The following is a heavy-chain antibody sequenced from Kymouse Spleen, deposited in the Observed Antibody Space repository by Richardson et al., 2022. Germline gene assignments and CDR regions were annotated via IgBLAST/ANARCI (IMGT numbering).Heavy chain of an antibody. J-gene: IGHJ5*02. CDR1: GFTFSSYG. Sequence: QVQLVESGGGVVQPGRSLRLSCAASGFTFSSYGMHWVRQAPGKGLEWVAVIWYDGSNKYYADSVKGRFTISRDNSKNTLYLQMNSLRAEDTAVYYCARDEGMDSGYDWGPGNWFDPWGQGTLVTVSS. CDR3: ARDEGMDSGYDWGPGNWFDP. CDR2: IWYDGSNK. D-gene: IGHD5-12*01. V-gene: IGHV3-33*01.